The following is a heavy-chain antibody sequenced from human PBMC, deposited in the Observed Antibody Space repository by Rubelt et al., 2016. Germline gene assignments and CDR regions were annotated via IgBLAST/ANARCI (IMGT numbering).Heavy chain of an antibody. Sequence: GSLRLSCAASGFTFSSYAMSWVRQAPGKGLEWVSAISGSGGSTYYADSVKGRFTISRDNSKNTLYLQMNSLRAEDTAVYYCTTDEVQLERLLRTPVDYWGQGTLVTVSS. CDR3: TTDEVQLERLLRTPVDY. V-gene: IGHV3-23*01. D-gene: IGHD1-1*01. CDR1: GFTFSSYA. J-gene: IGHJ4*02. CDR2: ISGSGGST.